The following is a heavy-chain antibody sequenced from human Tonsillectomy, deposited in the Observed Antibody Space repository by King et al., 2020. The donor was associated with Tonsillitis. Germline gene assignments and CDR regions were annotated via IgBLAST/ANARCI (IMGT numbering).Heavy chain of an antibody. CDR2: TSYDGSNK. J-gene: IGHJ6*02. CDR1: GFTFSSYA. Sequence: VQLVESGGGVVQPGRSLRLSCAASGFTFSSYAMNWVRQAPGKGLEWVAVTSYDGSNKHYADSVKGRFTISRDNSKNTLYLQMNSLRAEDTAVYYCARPGYSYDNYYAMDVWGQGTTVTVSS. D-gene: IGHD5-18*01. V-gene: IGHV3-30-3*01. CDR3: ARPGYSYDNYYAMDV.